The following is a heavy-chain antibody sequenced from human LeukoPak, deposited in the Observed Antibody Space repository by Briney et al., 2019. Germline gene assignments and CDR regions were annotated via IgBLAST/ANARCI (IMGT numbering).Heavy chain of an antibody. V-gene: IGHV1-18*01. Sequence: ASVKVSCKASGYTFTSYGISWVRQAPGQGLEWMGWISAYNGNTNYAQKLQGRVTMTTDTSTSTAYMELRSLRSDDTAVYYCARVGYCTNGVCLEDDYWGQGTLVTVSS. D-gene: IGHD2-8*01. CDR3: ARVGYCTNGVCLEDDY. J-gene: IGHJ4*02. CDR1: GYTFTSYG. CDR2: ISAYNGNT.